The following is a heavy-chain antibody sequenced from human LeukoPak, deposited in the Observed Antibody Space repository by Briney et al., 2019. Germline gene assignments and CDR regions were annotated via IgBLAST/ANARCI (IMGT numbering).Heavy chain of an antibody. CDR1: GYTFTDYY. V-gene: IGHV1-2*02. CDR2: INPSSGGT. D-gene: IGHD3-22*01. CDR3: ARAGVWDYSDSSGYHNAAFDI. J-gene: IGHJ3*02. Sequence: ASVKVSCKASGYTFTDYYKHWVRQAPGQGLEWMGWINPSSGGTNYAQKFQGRVTVTRDTSISTAYMDLSRLRSDDTAVYYCARAGVWDYSDSSGYHNAAFDIWGQGTMVTVSS.